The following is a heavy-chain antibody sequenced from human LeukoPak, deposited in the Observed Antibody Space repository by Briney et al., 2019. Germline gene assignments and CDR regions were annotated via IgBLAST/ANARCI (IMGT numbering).Heavy chain of an antibody. CDR2: ISYSGSS. D-gene: IGHD1-26*01. V-gene: IGHV4-59*08. CDR3: ASALGSYYAWYFDY. J-gene: IGHJ4*02. CDR1: GGSISSYY. Sequence: PSETLSLTCTVSGGSISSYYWSWIRQPPGKGLEWIGYISYSGSSNYNPSLKSRVSISVDTSKNQFSLKLSSVTAADTAVYYCASALGSYYAWYFDYWGQGTLVTVSS.